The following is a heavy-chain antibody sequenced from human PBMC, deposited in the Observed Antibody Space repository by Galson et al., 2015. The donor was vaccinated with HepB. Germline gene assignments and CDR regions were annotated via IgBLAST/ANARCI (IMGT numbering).Heavy chain of an antibody. V-gene: IGHV4-4*07. J-gene: IGHJ4*02. CDR2: IYTSGST. D-gene: IGHD6-19*01. CDR1: GGSISSYY. CDR3: ARAETGIAVAGTTYYFDY. Sequence: ETLSLTCTVSGGSISSYYWSWIRQPAGKGLEWIGRIYTSGSTNYNPSLKSRVTMSVDTSKNQFSLKLSSVTAADTAVYDCARAETGIAVAGTTYYFDYWGQGTLVTVSS.